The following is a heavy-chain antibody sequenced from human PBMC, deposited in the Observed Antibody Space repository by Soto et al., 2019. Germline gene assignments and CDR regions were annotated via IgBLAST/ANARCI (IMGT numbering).Heavy chain of an antibody. CDR3: ASSRWLQPFDY. J-gene: IGHJ4*02. CDR1: GGSFSGYY. CDR2: INHSGST. D-gene: IGHD5-12*01. V-gene: IGHV4-34*01. Sequence: PSETLSVTCAVYGGSFSGYYWSWIRQPPGKGLEWIGEINHSGSTNYNPSLKSRVTISVDTSKNQFSLKLSSVTAADTAVYYCASSRWLQPFDYWGQGTLVTVSS.